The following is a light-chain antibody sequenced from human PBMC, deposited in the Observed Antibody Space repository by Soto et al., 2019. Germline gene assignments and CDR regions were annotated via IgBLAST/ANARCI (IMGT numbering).Light chain of an antibody. V-gene: IGKV3-11*01. CDR2: DAS. CDR1: QSVSSY. CDR3: QQRSNWPFT. Sequence: PGERATLSCRASQSVSSYLAWYQQKPGQAPRLLIYDASNRATCIPARFSGSGSGTDFTLTISSLEPEDFAVYYCQQRSNWPFTFGPGTTVDIK. J-gene: IGKJ3*01.